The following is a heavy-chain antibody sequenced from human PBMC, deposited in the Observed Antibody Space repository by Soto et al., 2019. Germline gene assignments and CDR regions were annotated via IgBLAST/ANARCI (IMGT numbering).Heavy chain of an antibody. CDR1: GFTFDDYA. CDR2: ISWNSGSI. CDR3: AKGRALSSSWYWFDP. Sequence: EVQLVESGGGLVQPGRSLRLSCAASGFTFDDYAMHWVRQAPGKGLEWVSGISWNSGSIGYADSVKGRFTISRDNAKNSLYLQMNSLRAEDTALYYCAKGRALSSSWYWFDPWGQGTLVTVSS. D-gene: IGHD6-13*01. J-gene: IGHJ5*02. V-gene: IGHV3-9*01.